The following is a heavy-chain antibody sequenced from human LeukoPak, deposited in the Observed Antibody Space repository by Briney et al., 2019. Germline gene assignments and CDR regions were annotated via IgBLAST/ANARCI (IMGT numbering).Heavy chain of an antibody. CDR3: ARAGGRSWFDP. CDR1: GYTFTSYA. J-gene: IGHJ5*02. Sequence: ASVKVSCKAPGYTFTSYAMNWVRQAPGQGLEWMGWINPNSGGTNYAQKFQGRVTMTTDTSMSTAYMELSRLTSDDTAVYYCARAGGRSWFDPWGQGTLVTVSS. CDR2: INPNSGGT. V-gene: IGHV1-2*02.